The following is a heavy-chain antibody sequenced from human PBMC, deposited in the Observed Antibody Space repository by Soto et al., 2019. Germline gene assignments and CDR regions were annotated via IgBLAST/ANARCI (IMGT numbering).Heavy chain of an antibody. CDR3: ARESGGATATLDYYYFYMDV. CDR1: GYRFSDYY. CDR2: MNPNSGDT. Sequence: QVQLVQSGAEVKKPGASVTVSCKASGYRFSDYYLHWVRQAPGQGPEWMGWMNPNSGDTKYAQKCKGRVTMTRETSVRTAFMELNWLKSDDTAVYYCARESGGATATLDYYYFYMDVWGIGTTVTVSS. J-gene: IGHJ6*03. D-gene: IGHD5-12*01. V-gene: IGHV1-2*02.